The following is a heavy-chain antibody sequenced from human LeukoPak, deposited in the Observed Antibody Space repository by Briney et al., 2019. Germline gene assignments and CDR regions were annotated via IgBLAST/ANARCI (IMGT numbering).Heavy chain of an antibody. CDR3: LRNRGFYTYDY. V-gene: IGHV3-74*01. CDR1: GFTFSNFW. J-gene: IGHJ4*02. D-gene: IGHD3-3*01. CDR2: INGDGTTT. Sequence: GGSLRLSCAVSGFTFSNFWMHWVRQAPGKGLVWLSTINGDGTTTGDADSVKGRFTISRDNAKNMLYLQMNSLRVDDTAVYYCLRNRGFYTYDYWGQGTLVTVSS.